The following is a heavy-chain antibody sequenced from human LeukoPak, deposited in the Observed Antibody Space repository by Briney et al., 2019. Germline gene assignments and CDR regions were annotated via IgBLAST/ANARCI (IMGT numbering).Heavy chain of an antibody. CDR2: ISWNGVRT. Sequence: GGSLRLSCAASGFTFDDYTMHWVRQAPGKGLEWVPLISWNGVRTYYADSVKGRFTISRDSSKNSLYLQMNSLRTEDTALYYCAKERGSSGYFDCWGQGTLVTVSS. J-gene: IGHJ4*02. CDR1: GFTFDDYT. CDR3: AKERGSSGYFDC. D-gene: IGHD6-6*01. V-gene: IGHV3-43*01.